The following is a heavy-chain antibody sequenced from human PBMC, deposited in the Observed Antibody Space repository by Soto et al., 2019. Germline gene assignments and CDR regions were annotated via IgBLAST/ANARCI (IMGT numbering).Heavy chain of an antibody. CDR3: AKGVELAV. J-gene: IGHJ6*04. V-gene: IGHV3-23*01. D-gene: IGHD1-26*01. Sequence: EVLLLESGGGLVQPGGSLRLSCEASGFSFSSFAMNWVRQAPGKGLEWVSAIGDSGASTYYADSVKGRFTISRDNSRNTLYLQLNSLGAEDTAVYYCAKGVELAVWGNGTTVTVSS. CDR2: IGDSGAST. CDR1: GFSFSSFA.